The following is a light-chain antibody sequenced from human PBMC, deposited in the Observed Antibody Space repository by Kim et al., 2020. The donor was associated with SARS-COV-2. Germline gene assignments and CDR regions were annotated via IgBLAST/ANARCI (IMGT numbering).Light chain of an antibody. CDR2: RNN. Sequence: QTATLTCTWNRTNVGNRGAAWRQQYQGHPPTLLSFRNNVRPSGISERFSPSRSGNTASLTIAGLQPEDEADYYCLAWDSSLRVWVFGGGTQLTVL. CDR1: RTNVGNRG. J-gene: IGLJ3*02. CDR3: LAWDSSLRVWV. V-gene: IGLV10-54*04.